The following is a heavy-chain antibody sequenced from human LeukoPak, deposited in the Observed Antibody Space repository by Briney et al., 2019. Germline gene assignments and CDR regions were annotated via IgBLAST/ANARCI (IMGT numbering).Heavy chain of an antibody. Sequence: PSETLSLTCTVAGGSISSYYWSWIRQPPGKGLEWIGYIYYSGSTNYNPSLKSRVTISVDTSKNQFSLKLSSVTAADTAVYYCARGGPNWFDPWGQGTLVTVSS. CDR3: ARGGPNWFDP. J-gene: IGHJ5*02. D-gene: IGHD6-25*01. V-gene: IGHV4-59*01. CDR2: IYYSGST. CDR1: GGSISSYY.